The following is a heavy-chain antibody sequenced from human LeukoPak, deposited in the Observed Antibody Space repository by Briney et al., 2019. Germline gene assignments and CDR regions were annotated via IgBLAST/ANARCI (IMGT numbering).Heavy chain of an antibody. CDR2: ISVSGDIT. CDR1: GFTFSSYA. CDR3: AKDRRGGSYYAATLDI. V-gene: IGHV3-23*01. D-gene: IGHD1-26*01. J-gene: IGHJ3*02. Sequence: QPGGSLRLSCAASGFTFSSYAMSWVRQAPGKGLEWGSGISVSGDITYYADSVKGRFTISRDNSKNTLYVQMNSLRVEDTAVYYCAKDRRGGSYYAATLDIWGQGTMVTVSS.